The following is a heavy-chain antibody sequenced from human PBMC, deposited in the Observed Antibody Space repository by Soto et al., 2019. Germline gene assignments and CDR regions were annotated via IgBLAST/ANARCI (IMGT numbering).Heavy chain of an antibody. CDR1: GYTFTGYG. CDR3: ARGISVVDQGDY. V-gene: IGHV1-18*01. D-gene: IGHD6-19*01. CDR2: ISAYNGNT. Sequence: QVHLVQSGAEVKKPGASVKVSCKASGYTFTGYGITWVRQAPGQGLEWMGWISAYNGNTNYAQMLLGRVTMTTDTSMSTAYMELRSLRSDETAVYYCARGISVVDQGDYWGQGTLVSVSS. J-gene: IGHJ4*02.